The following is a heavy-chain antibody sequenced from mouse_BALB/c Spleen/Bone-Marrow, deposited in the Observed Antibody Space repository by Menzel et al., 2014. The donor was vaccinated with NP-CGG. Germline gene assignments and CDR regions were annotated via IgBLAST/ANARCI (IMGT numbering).Heavy chain of an antibody. D-gene: IGHD3-1*01. CDR1: GFNIKDTY. CDR3: VRAARTFDY. V-gene: IGHV14-3*02. CDR2: IDPANADT. J-gene: IGHJ2*01. Sequence: EVQLQQSGAELVKPGASVKLSCTASGFNIKDTYIHWVKRRPEQGLEWIGRIDPANADTKCGPKFQGKATITADTSSNTVYLQFISLTSEDTAIYYCVRAARTFDYWGQGTTLTVSS.